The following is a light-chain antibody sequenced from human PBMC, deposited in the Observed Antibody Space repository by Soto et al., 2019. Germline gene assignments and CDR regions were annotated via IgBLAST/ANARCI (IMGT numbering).Light chain of an antibody. CDR2: GAS. CDR3: QQYGRSPWT. Sequence: EIVLTQSPGTLSLSPGERATLSCRASQRVSSSYLAWYQQKPGQAPRLLIYGASSRATGIPDRFSGSGSGTDVALTISRLEPEDFAVYYCQQYGRSPWTFGQGTKVEIK. J-gene: IGKJ1*01. CDR1: QRVSSSY. V-gene: IGKV3-20*01.